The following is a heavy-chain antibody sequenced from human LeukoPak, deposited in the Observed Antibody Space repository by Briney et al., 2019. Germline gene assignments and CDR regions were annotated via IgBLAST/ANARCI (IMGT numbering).Heavy chain of an antibody. J-gene: IGHJ4*02. V-gene: IGHV3-74*01. CDR1: GFTFSNYW. CDR2: INSDGSST. Sequence: PGESLRLSCAASGFTFSNYWMPWVRQVPGEGLVWVSRINSDGSSTSYADSVEGRFTISRDNTKNMLYLQMNSLRAEDTAVYYCSTVARTDRGDYWGQGTLVTVSS. D-gene: IGHD4-17*01. CDR3: STVARTDRGDY.